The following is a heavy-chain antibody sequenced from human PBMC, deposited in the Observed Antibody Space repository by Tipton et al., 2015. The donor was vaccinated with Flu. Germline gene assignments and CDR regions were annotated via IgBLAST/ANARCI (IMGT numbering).Heavy chain of an antibody. V-gene: IGHV4-39*07. Sequence: TLSLTCTVSGGSISSSSYYLGWIRQPPGKGLEWIGSIYYSGSTYYNPSLKSRVTISVDTSKNQFSLKLSSVTAADTAVYYCARVYKDTTTGYFDLWGRGTLVTVSS. CDR3: ARVYKDTTTGYFDL. CDR1: GGSISSSSYY. CDR2: IYYSGST. D-gene: IGHD5-18*01. J-gene: IGHJ2*01.